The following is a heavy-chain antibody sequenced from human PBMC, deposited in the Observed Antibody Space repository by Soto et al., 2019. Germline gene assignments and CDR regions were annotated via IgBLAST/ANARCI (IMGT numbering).Heavy chain of an antibody. J-gene: IGHJ4*02. Sequence: ASVKVSCKTSGYTFSNYAISWVRQAPGQGLEWMGWISPYNGNANYTEKFQGRVSMTTDTSTTTAYMELTSLTSDDTAIYYCAREISLIMAAPDYWGQGTLVTVSS. CDR2: ISPYNGNA. D-gene: IGHD2-8*01. CDR3: AREISLIMAAPDY. CDR1: GYTFSNYA. V-gene: IGHV1-18*04.